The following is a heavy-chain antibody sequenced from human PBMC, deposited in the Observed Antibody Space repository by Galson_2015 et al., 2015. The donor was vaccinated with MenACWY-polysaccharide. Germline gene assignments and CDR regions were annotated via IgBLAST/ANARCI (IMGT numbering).Heavy chain of an antibody. D-gene: IGHD3-10*01. CDR2: IYDSGTT. Sequence: SETLSLTCTVSGGSISRTSHYWAWIRQPPGKGLEWIGSIYDSGTTYYNPSLKSRVTISVDTSKNQFSLNVTSVTAADTAVYFCARDSHYYGSGSFGWFGPWGQGILVPVSS. CDR3: ARDSHYYGSGSFGWFGP. J-gene: IGHJ5*02. V-gene: IGHV4-39*07. CDR1: GGSISRTSHY.